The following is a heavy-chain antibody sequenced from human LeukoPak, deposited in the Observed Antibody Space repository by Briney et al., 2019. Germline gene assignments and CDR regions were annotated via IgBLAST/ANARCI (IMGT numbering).Heavy chain of an antibody. CDR2: IYSGGSI. CDR3: ARALNGFDI. CDR1: GFTVSSND. V-gene: IGHV3-53*01. Sequence: GGSLRLSCAASGFTVSSNDMTWVRQAPGKGLEWVSVIYSGGSIYYADSVKGRFTISRDNSRNTLYLQMNSLRAEDTAVYYCARALNGFDIWGPGTLVTVSS. J-gene: IGHJ3*02.